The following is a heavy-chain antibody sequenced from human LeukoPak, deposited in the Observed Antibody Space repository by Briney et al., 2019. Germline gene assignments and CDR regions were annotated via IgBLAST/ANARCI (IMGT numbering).Heavy chain of an antibody. V-gene: IGHV1-3*01. CDR2: INAGNGNT. D-gene: IGHD2-15*01. Sequence: ASVTVSCTASGYTFTSYAMHWVRQAPGQRLEWMGWINAGNGNTKYSQKFQGRVTITRDTSASTAYMELSSLRSEDTAVYYCARVHCSGGSCYSSWFDPWGQGTLVTVSS. J-gene: IGHJ5*02. CDR1: GYTFTSYA. CDR3: ARVHCSGGSCYSSWFDP.